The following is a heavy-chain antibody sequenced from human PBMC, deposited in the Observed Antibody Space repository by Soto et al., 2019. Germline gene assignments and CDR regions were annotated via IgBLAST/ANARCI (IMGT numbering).Heavy chain of an antibody. D-gene: IGHD3-22*01. V-gene: IGHV2-5*01. CDR2: IYWNDDK. CDR1: GFSLSTSGVG. J-gene: IGHJ5*02. CDR3: AHRRSYYYHSSGYFSTRFDP. Sequence: QITLKESGRTLVKPTQTLTLTCTFSGFSLSTSGVGVAWIRQPPGRALEWLALIYWNDDKRYSPSLKSRLTITKDTSKHQVVLTMTNMDPVDTATYYCAHRRSYYYHSSGYFSTRFDPWGQGTLVTVSS.